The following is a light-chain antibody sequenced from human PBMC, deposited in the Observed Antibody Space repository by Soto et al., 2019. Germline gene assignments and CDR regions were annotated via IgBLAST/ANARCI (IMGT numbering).Light chain of an antibody. CDR3: QQYNSYSL. CDR2: KAS. J-gene: IGKJ3*01. V-gene: IGKV1-5*03. CDR1: QSISTW. Sequence: DIQMTQSPSTLSASVGDTVIITCRASQSISTWLAWYQQKPGKATKLLIYKASSLESGVPSRFSGSGSGTEFTHTINSLQPDDIATYYCQQYNSYSLFGPGTKVEIK.